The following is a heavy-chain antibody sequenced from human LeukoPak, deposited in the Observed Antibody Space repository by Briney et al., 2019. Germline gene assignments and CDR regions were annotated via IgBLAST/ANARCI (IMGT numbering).Heavy chain of an antibody. D-gene: IGHD5-18*01. Sequence: GRSLRLSCAASGFTFSSYGMHWVRQAPGKGLEWVAVISYDGSNKYYADSVKGRFTISRDNSKNTLYLQMNSLRAEDTALYYCAKSHTAAGAFDIWGQGTMVTVSS. CDR3: AKSHTAAGAFDI. CDR1: GFTFSSYG. J-gene: IGHJ3*02. V-gene: IGHV3-30*18. CDR2: ISYDGSNK.